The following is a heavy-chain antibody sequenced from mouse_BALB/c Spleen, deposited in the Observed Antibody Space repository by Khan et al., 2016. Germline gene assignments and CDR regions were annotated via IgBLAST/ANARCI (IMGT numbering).Heavy chain of an antibody. D-gene: IGHD1-3*01. Sequence: VQLQQSGAELVKPGASVKLSCTASGYNIKDTYMHWVKQRPEQGLEWIGRIDSANGNSKYDPKFQGKSTITADTSSNTAYLQLSSLTSEDTAVYYCARIAHDYWGQGTTLTVSS. V-gene: IGHV14-3*02. CDR3: ARIAHDY. J-gene: IGHJ2*01. CDR1: GYNIKDTY. CDR2: IDSANGNS.